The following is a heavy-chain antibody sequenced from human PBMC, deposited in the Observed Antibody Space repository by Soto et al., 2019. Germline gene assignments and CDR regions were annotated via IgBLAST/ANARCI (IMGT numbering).Heavy chain of an antibody. V-gene: IGHV3-74*01. CDR3: ANFPSCSSSTCLDY. CDR2: INSDGSST. CDR1: GFTFSSYW. D-gene: IGHD2-15*01. J-gene: IGHJ4*02. Sequence: GGSLRLSCAASGFTFSSYWMHWVRQAPGKGLVWVSRINSDGSSTSYADSVKGRFTISRDNAKNTLYLQMNSLRPDDTAVYYCANFPSCSSSTCLDYWGRGTLVTAPQ.